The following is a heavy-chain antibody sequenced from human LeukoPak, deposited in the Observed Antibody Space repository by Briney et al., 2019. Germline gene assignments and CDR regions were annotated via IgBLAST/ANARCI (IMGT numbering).Heavy chain of an antibody. CDR2: FYYSGST. D-gene: IGHD3-22*01. Sequence: SETLSLTCTVSGGSISSSIYYWGWIRQPPGKGLEWIGSFYYSGSTYYNPSLKNRVTISIDTSKNQFSLKLSSVTASDTAVYYSARARITMMGLYYFDYWGQGTLVTVSS. J-gene: IGHJ4*02. CDR1: GGSISSSIYY. V-gene: IGHV4-39*01. CDR3: ARARITMMGLYYFDY.